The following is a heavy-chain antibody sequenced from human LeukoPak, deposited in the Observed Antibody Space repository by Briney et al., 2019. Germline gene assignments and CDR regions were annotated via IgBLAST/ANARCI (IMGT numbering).Heavy chain of an antibody. CDR2: ISGSGGST. D-gene: IGHD3-22*01. V-gene: IGHV3-23*01. Sequence: GGSLRLSCAASGFTFSSYAMSWVRQAPGKGLEWVSAISGSGGSTYYADSVKGRFTISRDNSKNTLYLQMNSLRAEDTAVYYCAKAEYYYDSSGYYPSYYWGQGTLVTVSS. CDR3: AKAEYYYDSSGYYPSYY. CDR1: GFTFSSYA. J-gene: IGHJ4*02.